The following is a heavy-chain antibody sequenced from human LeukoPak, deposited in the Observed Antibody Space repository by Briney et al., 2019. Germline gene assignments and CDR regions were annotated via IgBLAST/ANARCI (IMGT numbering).Heavy chain of an antibody. CDR2: IIPIFGTA. CDR3: ARAPTYANWFDP. CDR1: GGTFSSYA. J-gene: IGHJ5*02. D-gene: IGHD2-8*01. Sequence: ASVKVSCKASGGTFSSYAISWVRQAPGQGLEWMGRIIPIFGTANYAQKFRGRVTITTDESTSTAYMELSSLRSEDTAVYYCARAPTYANWFDPWGQGTLVTVSS. V-gene: IGHV1-69*05.